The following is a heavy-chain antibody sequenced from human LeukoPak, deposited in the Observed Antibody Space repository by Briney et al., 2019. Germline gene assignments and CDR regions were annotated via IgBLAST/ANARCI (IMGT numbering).Heavy chain of an antibody. Sequence: GEALKISCKGSGYSFTRHRIRWFRQMPGKRLEWMGSIYPGDSNTRYSPSFQGQVTISTDKSISTAYLEWNSLKASDSGMYFCARRNGGFDYWGQGSLVTVSS. CDR3: ARRNGGFDY. CDR1: GYSFTRHR. J-gene: IGHJ4*02. V-gene: IGHV5-51*01. CDR2: IYPGDSNT. D-gene: IGHD3-10*01.